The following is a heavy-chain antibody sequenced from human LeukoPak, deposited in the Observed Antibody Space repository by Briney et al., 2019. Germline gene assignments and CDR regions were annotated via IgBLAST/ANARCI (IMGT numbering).Heavy chain of an antibody. CDR1: GGSFSGYY. Sequence: SETLSLTCAVYGGSFSGYYWSWVRQPPGKGLEWIGEINHSGSTNYNPSLKSRVTISVDTSKNQFSLKLSSVTAADTAVYYCARGGVPDYWGQGTLVTVSS. J-gene: IGHJ4*02. CDR2: INHSGST. V-gene: IGHV4-34*01. CDR3: ARGGVPDY. D-gene: IGHD3-10*01.